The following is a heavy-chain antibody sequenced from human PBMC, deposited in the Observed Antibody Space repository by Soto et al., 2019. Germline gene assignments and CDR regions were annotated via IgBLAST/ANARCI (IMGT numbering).Heavy chain of an antibody. CDR2: IYYSGST. J-gene: IGHJ4*02. Sequence: ASETLSLTCTVSGGSISSGDYYWSWIRQPPGKGLEWIGYIYYSGSTYYNPSLKSRVTISVDTSKNQFSLKLSSVTAADTAVYYCARVGYYDSSGYLFDYWGQGTLVTVSS. CDR1: GGSISSGDYY. CDR3: ARVGYYDSSGYLFDY. D-gene: IGHD3-22*01. V-gene: IGHV4-30-4*01.